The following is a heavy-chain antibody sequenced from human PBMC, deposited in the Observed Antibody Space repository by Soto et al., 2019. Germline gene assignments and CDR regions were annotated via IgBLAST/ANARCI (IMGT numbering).Heavy chain of an antibody. V-gene: IGHV4-31*03. CDR2: IYYSGST. Sequence: QVQLQESGPGLVKPSQTLSLTCTVSGGSISSGGYYWSWIRQHPGKGLEWIGYIYYSGSTYYNPSLNCRVTISVDTSKNQFSLKLSSVTAADTAVYYCASSIVVVPAAGGWFDPWGQGTLVTVSS. J-gene: IGHJ5*02. CDR3: ASSIVVVPAAGGWFDP. D-gene: IGHD2-2*01. CDR1: GGSISSGGYY.